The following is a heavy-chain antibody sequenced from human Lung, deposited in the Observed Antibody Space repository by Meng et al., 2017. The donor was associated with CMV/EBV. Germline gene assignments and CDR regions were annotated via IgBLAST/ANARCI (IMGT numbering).Heavy chain of an antibody. CDR1: GYTFTGYY. Sequence: SXXVSXXASGYTFTGYYMHWVRQAPGQGLEWMGWINPNSGGTNYAQKFQGRVTMTRDTSISTAYMELSRVKSDDTAAYYCARDGLALTQQLVPYGMDVWGQGXTVTVSS. CDR2: INPNSGGT. V-gene: IGHV1-2*02. J-gene: IGHJ6*02. CDR3: ARDGLALTQQLVPYGMDV. D-gene: IGHD6-13*01.